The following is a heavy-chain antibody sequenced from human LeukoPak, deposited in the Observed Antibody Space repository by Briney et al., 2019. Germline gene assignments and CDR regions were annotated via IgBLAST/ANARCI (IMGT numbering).Heavy chain of an antibody. J-gene: IGHJ6*02. CDR2: ISYDGSNK. D-gene: IGHD4-17*01. Sequence: GGSLRLSCAASGFTFSSYGMHWVRQAPGKGLEWVAVISYDGSNKYFAESVKGRFNISRENPKNMLYLQMKSLRAEDTAVYYCARESYGDSPGNGMDVWGQGTTVTVSS. CDR3: ARESYGDSPGNGMDV. V-gene: IGHV3-30*03. CDR1: GFTFSSYG.